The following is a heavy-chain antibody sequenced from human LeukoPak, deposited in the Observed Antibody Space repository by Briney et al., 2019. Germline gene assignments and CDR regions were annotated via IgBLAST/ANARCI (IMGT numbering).Heavy chain of an antibody. D-gene: IGHD5-18*01. Sequence: GGSLRLSCAASGFTFDDYAMHWVRQAPGKGLEWVSGISWNSGSIGYADSVKGRFTISRDNSKNTLYLQMNSLRAEDTAVYYCAKRNSYGYNYYYYMDVWGKGTTVTVSS. CDR1: GFTFDDYA. V-gene: IGHV3-9*01. CDR3: AKRNSYGYNYYYYMDV. J-gene: IGHJ6*03. CDR2: ISWNSGSI.